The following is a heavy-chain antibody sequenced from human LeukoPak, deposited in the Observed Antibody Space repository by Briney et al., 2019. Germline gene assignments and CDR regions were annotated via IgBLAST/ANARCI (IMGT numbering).Heavy chain of an antibody. V-gene: IGHV1-69*04. D-gene: IGHD2-8*01. Sequence: ASVKVSCKASGGTFSSYAISWVRQAPGQGLEWMGRIIPILGIANYAQKFQGRVTITADKSTSTAYMELSSLRSEDTAVYYCARSEYCTNGVRYMGPYYYYGMDVWGQGTTVTVSS. CDR1: GGTFSSYA. CDR3: ARSEYCTNGVRYMGPYYYYGMDV. CDR2: IIPILGIA. J-gene: IGHJ6*02.